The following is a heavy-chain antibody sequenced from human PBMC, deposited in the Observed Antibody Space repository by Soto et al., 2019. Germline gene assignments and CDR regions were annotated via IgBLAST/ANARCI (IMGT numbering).Heavy chain of an antibody. Sequence: SETLSLTCAGSGGSISSNNWWSWVSQPPGKGLEWIGEIYHSGSTNYNPSLKSRATISVDKSKNQFSLKLSSVTAADTAVYYCAKCITALGPIDYWGQGTLVTVS. CDR3: AKCITALGPIDY. CDR1: GGSISSNNW. J-gene: IGHJ4*02. CDR2: IYHSGST. V-gene: IGHV4-4*02. D-gene: IGHD6-6*01.